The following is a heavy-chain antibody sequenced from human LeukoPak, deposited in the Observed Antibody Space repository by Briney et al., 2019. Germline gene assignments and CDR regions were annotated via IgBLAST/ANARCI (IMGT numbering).Heavy chain of an antibody. D-gene: IGHD6-13*01. CDR2: ISYDGSNK. Sequence: PGGSLRLSCAASGFTFSSYGMHWVRQAPGKGLEWVAVISYDGSNKYYADSVKGRFTISRDNSKNTLYLQMNSLRAEDTAVYYCAKDRRYSSSWLFDYWGQGTLVTVSS. CDR1: GFTFSSYG. V-gene: IGHV3-30*18. J-gene: IGHJ4*02. CDR3: AKDRRYSSSWLFDY.